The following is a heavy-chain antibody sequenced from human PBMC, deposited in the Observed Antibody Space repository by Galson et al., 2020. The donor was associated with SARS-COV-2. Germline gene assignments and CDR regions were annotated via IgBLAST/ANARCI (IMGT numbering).Heavy chain of an antibody. CDR3: ARLHYGEYAPEAFDI. CDR2: ISHSGGT. CDR1: GTSISSGSYS. D-gene: IGHD4-17*01. J-gene: IGHJ3*02. Sequence: SETLSLTCAVSGTSISSGSYSWNWIRKPPGKGLEWTRYISHSGGTYYNPSLKSRVTISGDRSKNQLSLRLSSVTAADTAVYYCARLHYGEYAPEAFDIWGPGTRVTVAS. V-gene: IGHV4-30-2*01.